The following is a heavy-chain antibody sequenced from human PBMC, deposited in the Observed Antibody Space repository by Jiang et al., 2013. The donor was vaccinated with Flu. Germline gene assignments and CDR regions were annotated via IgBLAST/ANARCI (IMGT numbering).Heavy chain of an antibody. D-gene: IGHD3-16*01. Sequence: GPGLVKPSETLSLTCSVSGGSISRSGHFWGWVRQPPEKGLEYIGSIYYSGSTYYNPSLKSRVTISVDTSKNQFSLKLRSVTAADTAVYYCARHGIRPIMGDDAFDIWGQGTMVTVSS. V-gene: IGHV4-39*07. CDR3: ARHGIRPIMGDDAFDI. CDR1: GGSISRSGHF. CDR2: IYYSGST. J-gene: IGHJ3*02.